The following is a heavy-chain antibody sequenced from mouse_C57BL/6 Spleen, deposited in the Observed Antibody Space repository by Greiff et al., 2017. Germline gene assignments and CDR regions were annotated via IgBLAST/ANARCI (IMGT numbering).Heavy chain of an antibody. J-gene: IGHJ1*03. D-gene: IGHD2-3*01. V-gene: IGHV3-6*01. CDR1: GYSITSGYY. CDR2: ISYDGSN. CDR3: ARVDGYGYFDV. Sequence: EVHLVESGPGLVKPSQSLSLTCSVTGYSITSGYYWNWIRQFPGNKLEWMGYISYDGSNNYNPSLKNRISITRDTSKNQFFLKLNSVTTEDTATYYCARVDGYGYFDVWGTGTTVTVSS.